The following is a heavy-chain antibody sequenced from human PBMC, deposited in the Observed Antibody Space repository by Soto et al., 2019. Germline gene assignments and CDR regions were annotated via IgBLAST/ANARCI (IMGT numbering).Heavy chain of an antibody. V-gene: IGHV4-31*03. CDR3: AREAGTNWFDP. Sequence: QVQLQESGPGLVKPSQTLSLTCTVSGGSISSGGYDWSWIRQHPGKGLEWIGYIYYSGSTYYNPSLKSRVTISVDTSKNQFSLKLSSVTAADTAVYYCAREAGTNWFDPWGQGTLVTVSS. CDR1: GGSISSGGYD. J-gene: IGHJ5*02. D-gene: IGHD3-10*01. CDR2: IYYSGST.